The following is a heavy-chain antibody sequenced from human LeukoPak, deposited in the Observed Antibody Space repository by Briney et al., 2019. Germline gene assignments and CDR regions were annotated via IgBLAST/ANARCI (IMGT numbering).Heavy chain of an antibody. D-gene: IGHD2-15*01. CDR1: GFTFSSYA. CDR3: ARVIVVVVAATNWFDP. J-gene: IGHJ5*02. Sequence: GGSLRLSCAASGFTFSSYAMSWVRQAPRKGLEWVSAISGSGGSTYYADSVKGRFTISRDNSKNTLYLQMNSLRAEDTAVYYCARVIVVVVAATNWFDPWGQGTLVTVSS. CDR2: ISGSGGST. V-gene: IGHV3-23*01.